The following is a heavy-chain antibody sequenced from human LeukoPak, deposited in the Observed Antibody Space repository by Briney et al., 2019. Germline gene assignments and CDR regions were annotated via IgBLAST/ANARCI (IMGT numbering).Heavy chain of an antibody. CDR1: GGSISSSSYY. D-gene: IGHD1-26*01. CDR2: IYNSGDT. CDR3: ARSRLVVGALDY. V-gene: IGHV4-39*07. Sequence: SETLSLTCTVSGGSISSSSYYWGWLRQPPGKGLEWIGSIYNSGDTYYNPSLKSRVTLSEDTSKNQFSLKLSSVTAADTAVYYCARSRLVVGALDYWGQGTLVTVSS. J-gene: IGHJ4*02.